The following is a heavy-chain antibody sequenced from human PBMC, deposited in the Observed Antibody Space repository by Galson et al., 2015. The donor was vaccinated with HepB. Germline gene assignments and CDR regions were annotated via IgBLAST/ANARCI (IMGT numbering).Heavy chain of an antibody. V-gene: IGHV5-51*01. CDR3: ARLPDGGNCYSDY. CDR2: IYPRDSDT. CDR1: GYNFGTKW. D-gene: IGHD4-23*01. Sequence: QSGAEVKKPGESLKISCETSGYNFGTKWIGWVRQMPGKGPEWMGIIYPRDSDTRYNPSFQGQVTISADKSINTAYLQWSSLKASDSAMYYCARLPDGGNCYSDYWGQGTLVTVSS. J-gene: IGHJ4*02.